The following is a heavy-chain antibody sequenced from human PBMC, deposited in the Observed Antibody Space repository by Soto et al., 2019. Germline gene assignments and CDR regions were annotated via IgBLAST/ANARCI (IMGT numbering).Heavy chain of an antibody. CDR1: GFTFSSYG. CDR2: IWYDGSNK. Sequence: PGGSLRLSCAASGFTFSSYGMHWVRQAPGKGLEWVAVIWYDGSNKYYADSVKGRFTISRDNSKNTLYLQMNSLRAEDTAVYYCERTQIGDPPDYWGQGTLVTVSS. V-gene: IGHV3-33*01. CDR3: ERTQIGDPPDY. D-gene: IGHD2-21*02. J-gene: IGHJ4*02.